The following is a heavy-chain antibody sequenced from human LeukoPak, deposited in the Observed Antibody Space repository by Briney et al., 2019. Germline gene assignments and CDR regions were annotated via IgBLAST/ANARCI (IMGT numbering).Heavy chain of an antibody. CDR1: GFTVSSNS. CDR3: ARAGLPILLDY. J-gene: IGHJ4*02. Sequence: GESLRLSCAASGFTVSSNSMSWVRQAPGKGLEWVSVIYSGGSTCYTDSVKGRFTISRDNSKNTLYLQTNSLRAEDTAVYYCARAGLPILLDYWGQGTLVTVSS. D-gene: IGHD5-18*01. V-gene: IGHV3-66*01. CDR2: IYSGGST.